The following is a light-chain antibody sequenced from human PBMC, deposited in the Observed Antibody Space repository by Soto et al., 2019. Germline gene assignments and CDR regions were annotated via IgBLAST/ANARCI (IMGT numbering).Light chain of an antibody. J-gene: IGKJ5*01. CDR1: HSLLHITGETF. V-gene: IGKV2D-29*02. CDR3: MQSTQLPPT. CDR2: EVS. Sequence: VMTQTPLSLSVAPGQPASISCKSSHSLLHITGETFLFWYLQKPGQSPQLLIYEVSTRVSGVPDRFSGSGSGTDFTLEISRVETDDVGIYYCMQSTQLPPTFGQGTLPEIK.